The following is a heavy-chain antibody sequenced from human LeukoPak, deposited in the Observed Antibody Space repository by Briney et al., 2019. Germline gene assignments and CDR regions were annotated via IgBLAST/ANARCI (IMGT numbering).Heavy chain of an antibody. CDR2: IYYSGST. V-gene: IGHV4-59*01. J-gene: IGHJ4*02. Sequence: SETLSLTCTVSGGSISSYYWSWIRQPPGKGLEWIGYIYYSGSTNYNPSLKSRVTISVDTSKNQFSLKLSSVTAADTAMYYCAGGSGYYYFDYWGQGTLVTVSS. D-gene: IGHD3-22*01. CDR1: GGSISSYY. CDR3: AGGSGYYYFDY.